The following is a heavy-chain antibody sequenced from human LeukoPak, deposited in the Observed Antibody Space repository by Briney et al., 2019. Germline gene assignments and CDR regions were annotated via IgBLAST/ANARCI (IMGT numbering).Heavy chain of an antibody. CDR1: GGSFSGYY. J-gene: IGHJ6*02. V-gene: IGHV4-34*01. Sequence: SETLSLTCAVYGGSFSGYYWSWIRQPPGKGLEWIGEINHSGSTNYNPSLKSRVTISVDTSKNQFSLKLSSVSAADTAVYYCARVVARYCSGGSCYPYYYYYGMDVWGQGTTVTVSS. CDR2: INHSGST. D-gene: IGHD2-15*01. CDR3: ARVVARYCSGGSCYPYYYYYGMDV.